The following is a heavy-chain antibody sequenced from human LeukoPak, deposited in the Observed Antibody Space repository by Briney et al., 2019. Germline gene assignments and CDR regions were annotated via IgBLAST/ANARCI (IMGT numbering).Heavy chain of an antibody. CDR1: GFTFTKFW. D-gene: IGHD3-16*01. Sequence: PGGSLRLSCAASGFTFTKFWMSWVRQAPGKGLEWVANIQEDGKKENYVDSVRGRFTISRDNAKNSLYLQMNSLRAEDTAVYYCAREVPFYVWGSYFRPDRTDSSGSDAFDIWGQGTMVTVSS. CDR3: AREVPFYVWGSYFRPDRTDSSGSDAFDI. J-gene: IGHJ3*02. V-gene: IGHV3-7*01. CDR2: IQEDGKKE.